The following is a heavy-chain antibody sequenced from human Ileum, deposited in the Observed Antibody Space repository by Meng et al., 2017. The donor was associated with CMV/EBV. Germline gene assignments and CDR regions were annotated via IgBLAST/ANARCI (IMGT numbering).Heavy chain of an antibody. Sequence: SETLSLTCTVSGGSISSYYWSWIRQPPGKGLEWIGYISYSGSTNYNPSLKSRVTISVDTSKNQFSLKLSSVTAADTAVYYCARESKYQLLNGAYFDYWGQGTLVTVSS. D-gene: IGHD2-2*01. CDR1: GGSISSYY. CDR2: ISYSGST. J-gene: IGHJ4*02. CDR3: ARESKYQLLNGAYFDY. V-gene: IGHV4-59*12.